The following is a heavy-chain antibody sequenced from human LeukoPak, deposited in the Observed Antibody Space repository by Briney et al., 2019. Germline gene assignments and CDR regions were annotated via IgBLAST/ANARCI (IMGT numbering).Heavy chain of an antibody. Sequence: TGESLKISCKGSGYNFASYWIGWVRQMPGKGLEWMGIIYPGDSDTRYSPSFQGQVTISGDKSISTAYLQWSSLKASDTAMYYCARQASYGYLIDYWGQGTLVTVSS. J-gene: IGHJ4*02. CDR2: IYPGDSDT. CDR3: ARQASYGYLIDY. CDR1: GYNFASYW. V-gene: IGHV5-51*01. D-gene: IGHD5-18*01.